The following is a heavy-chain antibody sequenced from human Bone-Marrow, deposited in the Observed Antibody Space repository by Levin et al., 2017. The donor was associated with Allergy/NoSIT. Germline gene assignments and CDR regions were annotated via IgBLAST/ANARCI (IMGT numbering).Heavy chain of an antibody. V-gene: IGHV5-51*01. CDR3: ARQGYDILTGYYEYYLDY. Sequence: GESLKISCKGSGYSFSSYWIGWVRQMSGKGLEWMGIIYPHDSDIRYNPSFQGQVTISADKSISTAYLQWSSLKASDTAMYYCARQGYDILTGYYEYYLDYWGQGTLVAVSS. CDR1: GYSFSSYW. J-gene: IGHJ4*02. D-gene: IGHD3-9*01. CDR2: IYPHDSDI.